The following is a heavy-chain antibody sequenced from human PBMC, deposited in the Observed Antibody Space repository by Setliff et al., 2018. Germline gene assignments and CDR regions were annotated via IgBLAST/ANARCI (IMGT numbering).Heavy chain of an antibody. V-gene: IGHV4-4*02. CDR1: GASINSLSW. CDR2: IYHDGND. J-gene: IGHJ4*02. CDR3: ARGGTYRYFDY. Sequence: SETLSLTCTVSGASINSLSWWSWVRQPPGKGLEWIGEIYHDGNDKYTPSVHYSPSLKSRVTMSVDTSKTQFSLKLNSMTTADTAVYYCARGGTYRYFDYWGQGALVTVSS.